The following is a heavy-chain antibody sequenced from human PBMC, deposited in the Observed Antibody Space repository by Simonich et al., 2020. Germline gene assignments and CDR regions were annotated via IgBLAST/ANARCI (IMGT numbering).Heavy chain of an antibody. CDR3: ARASRGTWWYYYFDY. V-gene: IGHV1-18*01. Sequence: QVQLVQSGAEVKKPGASVKVSCKASGYTFTSYGISWVRQAPGQGLEWMGWYGTYKGTTNYAQKLQGRVTMTTDTSTSTAYMELRSLRSDDTAGYYCARASRGTWWYYYFDYWGQGTLVTVSS. CDR2: YGTYKGTT. CDR1: GYTFTSYG. J-gene: IGHJ4*02. D-gene: IGHD2-15*01.